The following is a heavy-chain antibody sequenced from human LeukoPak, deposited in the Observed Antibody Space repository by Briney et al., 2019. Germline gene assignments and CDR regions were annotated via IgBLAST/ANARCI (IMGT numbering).Heavy chain of an antibody. CDR2: IYYSGST. CDR1: GYSISSSYY. Sequence: SETLSLTCTVSGYSISSSYYWSWIRQPPGKGLEWIGYIYYSGSTNYNPSLKSRVTISVDTSKNQFSLKLGSVTAADTAVSYCARVTAGNMGRYYYYYMDVWGKGTTVTISS. J-gene: IGHJ6*03. V-gene: IGHV4-59*12. D-gene: IGHD6-13*01. CDR3: ARVTAGNMGRYYYYYMDV.